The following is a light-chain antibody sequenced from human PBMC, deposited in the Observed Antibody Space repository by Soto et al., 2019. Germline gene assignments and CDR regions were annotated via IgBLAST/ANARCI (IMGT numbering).Light chain of an antibody. Sequence: DMVMTQSPATLSVSPGERATLSCRASQGISNKLGWYQHKPGQATRPLIYHTSTGAAGIPARSTGSGSGTGFTLTISSLQSEDFAVYYCQQYNSWRSISFGQGTRLE. CDR2: HTS. V-gene: IGKV3-15*01. J-gene: IGKJ5*01. CDR1: QGISNK. CDR3: QQYNSWRSIS.